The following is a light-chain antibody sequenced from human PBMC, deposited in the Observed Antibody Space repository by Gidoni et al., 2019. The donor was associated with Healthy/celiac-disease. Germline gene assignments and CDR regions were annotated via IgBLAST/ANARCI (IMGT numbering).Light chain of an antibody. CDR3: QQSYSTPLT. V-gene: IGKV1-39*01. CDR1: QSISIY. CDR2: AAS. J-gene: IGKJ4*01. Sequence: DIQMTQSPSSLSASVGDRVTSTCRESQSISIYLNWYQQKPGKAPKLLIYAASSLQSGVPSRFSGSGSGTDFTLTISSLQPEDFATYYCQQSYSTPLTFGGGTKVEIK.